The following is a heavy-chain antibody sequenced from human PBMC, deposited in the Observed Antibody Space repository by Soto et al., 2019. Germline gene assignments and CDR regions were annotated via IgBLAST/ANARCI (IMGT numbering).Heavy chain of an antibody. CDR1: GFTLGDYY. J-gene: IGHJ6*02. V-gene: IGHV3-11*01. Sequence: QVQLVESGGGLVKPGGSLRLSCAASGFTLGDYYMNWFRQAPGEGLEWISHISSSGRTIYYADSVKGRFTISRDNANNSLYLQMNSLRDDDTAVYHCARNYDFWSGYPPQYKGLDVWGRGTTVTVSS. D-gene: IGHD3-3*01. CDR3: ARNYDFWSGYPPQYKGLDV. CDR2: ISSSGRTI.